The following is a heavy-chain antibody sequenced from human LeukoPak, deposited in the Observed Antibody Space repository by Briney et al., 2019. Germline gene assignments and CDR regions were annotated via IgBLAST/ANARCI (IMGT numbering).Heavy chain of an antibody. CDR3: ARAMVTSINYYYGMDV. J-gene: IGHJ6*02. CDR1: GYTFTSYG. V-gene: IGHV1-18*01. Sequence: ASVKVSCKASGYTFTSYGISWVRQAPGQGVEWMGWISAYNGNTNYAQKLQGRVTMTTDTSTSTAYMELRSLRSDDTAVYYCARAMVTSINYYYGMDVWGQGTTVTVSS. D-gene: IGHD5-18*01. CDR2: ISAYNGNT.